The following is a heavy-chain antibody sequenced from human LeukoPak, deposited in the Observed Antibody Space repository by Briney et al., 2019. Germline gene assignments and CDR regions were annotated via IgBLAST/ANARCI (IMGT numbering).Heavy chain of an antibody. CDR2: IGTTGSYI. D-gene: IGHD1-26*01. J-gene: IGHJ3*02. CDR1: GFTFSNYS. CDR3: ARGRVVGATWDTFDI. Sequence: GGSLRLSCAASGFTFSNYSMNWVRQAPGKGLEWVSSIGTTGSYIFYADSVKGRFTISRDNAKNTLYLQMNSLRAEDTAVYYCARGRVVGATWDTFDIWGQGTVVTISS. V-gene: IGHV3-21*01.